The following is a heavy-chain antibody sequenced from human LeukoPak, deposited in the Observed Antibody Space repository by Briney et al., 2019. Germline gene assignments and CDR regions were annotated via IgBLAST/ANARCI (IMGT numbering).Heavy chain of an antibody. CDR3: ARGPLHGAFDY. CDR2: VASDGRNK. CDR1: GXIFSTSD. J-gene: IGHJ4*02. V-gene: IGHV3-30*03. Sequence: GGSLRLSWAASGXIFSTSDVHWLRQAPGKGLEWVAHVASDGRNKYYADSVQGRFTGSRDNSKNTVYLQMNSLRADDTAVYYCARGPLHGAFDYWGQGTLVTVSS. D-gene: IGHD4-17*01.